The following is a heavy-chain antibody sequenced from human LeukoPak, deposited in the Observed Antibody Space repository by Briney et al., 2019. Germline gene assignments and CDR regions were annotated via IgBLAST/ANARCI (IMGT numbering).Heavy chain of an antibody. J-gene: IGHJ3*02. V-gene: IGHV4-59*01. Sequence: SETLSLTCAVSGGSISSYYWNWIRQPPGKELEWIGYIYYSGSTNYNPSLESRVTISVDTSKNQISLNLSSVTAADTAVYYCARDYSGSNAFDIWGQGTMVTVSS. CDR2: IYYSGST. D-gene: IGHD3-10*01. CDR1: GGSISSYY. CDR3: ARDYSGSNAFDI.